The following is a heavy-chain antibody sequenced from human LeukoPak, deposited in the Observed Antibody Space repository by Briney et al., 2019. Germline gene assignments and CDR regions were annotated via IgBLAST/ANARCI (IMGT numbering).Heavy chain of an antibody. CDR1: GYTFTDYY. CDR2: INPNSGGT. Sequence: ASVKVSCKASGYTFTDYYMSWVRQAPGQGLEWMGWINPNSGGTNYAQKFQGRVTMTRDTSISTAYMEMSSLRSDDTAVYYCARGDYSPIRFDPWGQGTLVTVSS. V-gene: IGHV1-2*02. D-gene: IGHD2-2*02. CDR3: ARGDYSPIRFDP. J-gene: IGHJ5*02.